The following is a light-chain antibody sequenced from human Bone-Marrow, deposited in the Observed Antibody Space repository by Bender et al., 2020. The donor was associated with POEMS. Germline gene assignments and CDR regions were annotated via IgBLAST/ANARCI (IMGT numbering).Light chain of an antibody. J-gene: IGLJ1*01. Sequence: QSALTQPASVSGSPGQSITISCTGTSSDVGSYNLVSWYQQHPGKAPKLIISEVTKRPSGVSNRFSGSKSGNTASLTISGLQAEDEADYYCCSYAGSGAGVFGTGTKVTVL. CDR2: EVT. CDR3: CSYAGSGAGV. CDR1: SSDVGSYNL. V-gene: IGLV2-23*02.